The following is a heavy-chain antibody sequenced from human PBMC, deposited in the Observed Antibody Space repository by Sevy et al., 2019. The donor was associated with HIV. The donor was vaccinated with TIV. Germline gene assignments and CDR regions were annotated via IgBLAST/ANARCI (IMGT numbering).Heavy chain of an antibody. CDR3: ARVPAAARHGMDV. CDR1: GYTFTGYY. V-gene: IGHV1-2*02. Sequence: ASVKVSCKASGYTFTGYYMHWVRQAPGQGLEWMGWINPNSGGTNCAQKFQGRVTMTRDTSISTAYMELSRLRSDDTAVYYCARVPAAARHGMDVWGQGTTVTVSS. D-gene: IGHD2-2*01. CDR2: INPNSGGT. J-gene: IGHJ6*02.